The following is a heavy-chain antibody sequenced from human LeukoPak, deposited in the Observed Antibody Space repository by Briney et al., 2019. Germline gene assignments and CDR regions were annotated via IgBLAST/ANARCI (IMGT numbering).Heavy chain of an antibody. Sequence: GSLRLSCAASGFTFNTFSMNWVRQAPGKGLEWVSSISSTSGYIYYADSVKGRFTVSRDNAKNSLFLQMNSLRAEDTAVYYCAKTTAVSGSFYFESWGQGTLVTVSS. V-gene: IGHV3-21*04. CDR3: AKTTAVSGSFYFES. CDR1: GFTFNTFS. CDR2: ISSTSGYI. D-gene: IGHD6-19*01. J-gene: IGHJ4*02.